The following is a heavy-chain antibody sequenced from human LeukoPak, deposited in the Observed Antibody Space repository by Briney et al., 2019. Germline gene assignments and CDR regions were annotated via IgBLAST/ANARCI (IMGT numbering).Heavy chain of an antibody. J-gene: IGHJ4*02. CDR3: ATLPRGHLFDS. CDR2: FVPEDGET. V-gene: IGHV1-24*01. Sequence: ASVKVSCKLSGDTLTELSMHWVRQSPGKGLEWMGGFVPEDGETIYAQKFQGRVTMTEDTSTDTAYMGLRSLRSDDTAVYFCATLPRGHLFDSWGRGTLVSVSS. CDR1: GDTLTELS. D-gene: IGHD3-10*01.